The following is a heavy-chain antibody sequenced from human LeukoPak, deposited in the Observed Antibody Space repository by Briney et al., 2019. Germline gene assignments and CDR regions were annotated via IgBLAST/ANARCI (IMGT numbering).Heavy chain of an antibody. CDR1: GFTFSSYS. J-gene: IGHJ3*02. V-gene: IGHV3-21*01. CDR2: ISSSSSYI. D-gene: IGHD6-13*01. CDR3: ARVYEGSSGAFDI. Sequence: GGSLRLSCAASGFTFSSYSMNWVRQAPGKGLEWVSSISSSSSYIYYADSVKGRFTIPRDNAKNSLYLQMNSLRAEDTAVYYCARVYEGSSGAFDIWGQGTMVTVSS.